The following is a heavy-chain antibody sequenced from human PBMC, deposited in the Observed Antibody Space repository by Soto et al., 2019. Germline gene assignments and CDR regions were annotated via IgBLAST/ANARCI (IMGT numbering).Heavy chain of an antibody. Sequence: QVQLVQSGAEVKKPGASVKVSCKASGYTFTSYDINWVRQATGQGLEWMGWMNPNSGNTGYAQKCQASITMTRNTTIRTAYIMLSSLRSEDTAVYYCAREGVRGMDVWVQGTTVTVSS. CDR2: MNPNSGNT. CDR3: AREGVRGMDV. CDR1: GYTFTSYD. V-gene: IGHV1-8*01. J-gene: IGHJ6*02. D-gene: IGHD3-16*01.